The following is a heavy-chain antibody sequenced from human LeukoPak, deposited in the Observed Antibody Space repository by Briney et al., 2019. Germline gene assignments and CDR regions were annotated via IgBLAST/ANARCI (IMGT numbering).Heavy chain of an antibody. D-gene: IGHD1-14*01. Sequence: GGSLRLSCAASGFTFSSYEMNWVRQAPGKGLEWVSYISSSGSTIYYADSVKGRFTISRDNAKNSLYLQMNSLRAEDTAVYYCARDRGNQRGYYYYYMDVWAKGPRSPSP. CDR1: GFTFSSYE. J-gene: IGHJ6*03. CDR2: ISSSGSTI. CDR3: ARDRGNQRGYYYYYMDV. V-gene: IGHV3-48*03.